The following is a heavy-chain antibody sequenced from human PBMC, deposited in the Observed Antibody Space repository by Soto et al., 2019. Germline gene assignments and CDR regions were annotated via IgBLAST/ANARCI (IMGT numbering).Heavy chain of an antibody. CDR2: IYHSGST. CDR1: GGSISSGGYS. CDR3: ARGGVDYYDSSGYYFSPYFFAY. J-gene: IGHJ4*02. D-gene: IGHD3-22*01. V-gene: IGHV4-30-2*01. Sequence: SETLSLTCAVSGGSISSGGYSWSWIRQPPGKGLEWIGYIYHSGSTYYNPSLKSRVTISVDRSKNQFSLKLSSVTAADTAVYYCARGGVDYYDSSGYYFSPYFFAYWGQGTLVTVSS.